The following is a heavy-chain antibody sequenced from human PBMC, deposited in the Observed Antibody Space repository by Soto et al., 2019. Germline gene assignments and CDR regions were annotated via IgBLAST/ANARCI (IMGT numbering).Heavy chain of an antibody. CDR1: GFTFSNAW. Sequence: EVQLVESGGGLVKPGGSLRLSCAASGFTFSNAWMNWVRQAPGKGLEWVGRIKSKTDGGTTDYAAPVKGRFTISRDDSNNTLYLQMNSLKTEDTAVYYCTTEGSITMVRGVIGYWGQGTLVTVSS. D-gene: IGHD3-10*01. CDR2: IKSKTDGGTT. CDR3: TTEGSITMVRGVIGY. V-gene: IGHV3-15*07. J-gene: IGHJ4*02.